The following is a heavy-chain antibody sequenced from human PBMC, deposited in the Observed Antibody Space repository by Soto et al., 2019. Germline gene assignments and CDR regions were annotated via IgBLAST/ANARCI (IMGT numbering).Heavy chain of an antibody. D-gene: IGHD3-10*01. CDR1: GFTFSSYA. CDR2: ISGSGGST. V-gene: IGHV3-23*01. Sequence: GGSLRLSCAASGFTFSSYAMSWVRQAPGKGLEWVSAISGSGGSTYYADSVKGRLTISRDNSKNTLYLQMNSLRAEDTAVYYCANGEFPGRDYYGSGSPFFWGQGTLVTVSS. J-gene: IGHJ4*02. CDR3: ANGEFPGRDYYGSGSPFF.